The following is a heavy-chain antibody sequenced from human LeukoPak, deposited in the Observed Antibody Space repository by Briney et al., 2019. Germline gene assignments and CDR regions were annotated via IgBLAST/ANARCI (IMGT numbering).Heavy chain of an antibody. J-gene: IGHJ6*03. CDR2: MYYNGNT. CDR1: GGSISGYY. V-gene: IGHV4-59*12. D-gene: IGHD2-15*01. Sequence: YPSETLSLTCTVSGGSISGYYWTWLRQPPGKGLEWIGYMYYNGNTNYNPSLKSRVTISVDPSKNQFSLKLTSVTTADTAVYYCARGYCSGGSCYSYYYYNYMDVWGKGTTVTVSS. CDR3: ARGYCSGGSCYSYYYYNYMDV.